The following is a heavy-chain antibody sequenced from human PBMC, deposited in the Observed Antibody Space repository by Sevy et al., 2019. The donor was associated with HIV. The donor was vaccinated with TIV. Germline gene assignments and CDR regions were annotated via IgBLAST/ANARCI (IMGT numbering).Heavy chain of an antibody. Sequence: SETSLTCTVSGYSIGSGYYWGWIRQPPGKGLEWIGSSLHSGSTYCNPSLESRVTISVDTSKNQFSLKMSSVTAADTAVYYCARGLYLDYWGQGILVTVSS. CDR2: SLHSGST. CDR3: ARGLYLDY. D-gene: IGHD3-10*01. CDR1: GYSIGSGYY. J-gene: IGHJ4*02. V-gene: IGHV4-38-2*02.